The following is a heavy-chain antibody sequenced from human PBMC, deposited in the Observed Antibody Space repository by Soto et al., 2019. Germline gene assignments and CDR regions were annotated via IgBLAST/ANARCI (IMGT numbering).Heavy chain of an antibody. D-gene: IGHD3-10*01. J-gene: IGHJ6*02. Sequence: QEQLQESGPGLVKPSETLSLTCTVSGGSISSYYWSWIRQPPGKGLEWIGYIYYSGSTNYNPSLKSRVTISVDTSKNQFSLKLSCVTAADTAVYYCARDRGSGSYYRGGMDVWGQGTTVTVSS. CDR3: ARDRGSGSYYRGGMDV. V-gene: IGHV4-59*01. CDR1: GGSISSYY. CDR2: IYYSGST.